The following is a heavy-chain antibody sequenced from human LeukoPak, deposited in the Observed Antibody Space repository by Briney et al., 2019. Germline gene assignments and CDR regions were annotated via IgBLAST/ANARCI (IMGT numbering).Heavy chain of an antibody. D-gene: IGHD3-10*01. CDR1: GFTFSDYS. Sequence: GGSLRLSCAASGFTFSDYSMSWIRQAPGXGLEWVSYISTSSSYTNYADSVKGRFTISRDNAKNSLYLQMNSLRAEDTAVYYCARDRYYASGSYNWFDPWGQGTLVTVSS. J-gene: IGHJ5*02. V-gene: IGHV3-11*05. CDR2: ISTSSSYT. CDR3: ARDRYYASGSYNWFDP.